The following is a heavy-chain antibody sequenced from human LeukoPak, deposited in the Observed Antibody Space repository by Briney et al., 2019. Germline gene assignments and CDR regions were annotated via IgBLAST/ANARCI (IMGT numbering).Heavy chain of an antibody. CDR2: ISSSSSYI. Sequence: GGSLRLSCAASGFTFSSYSMNWVRQAPGKGLEWVSSISSSSSYIYYADSVKGRFTISRDNAKNSLYLQMNSLRAEDTAVYYCARVADIVATIGFDYWGQGTLVTVSS. V-gene: IGHV3-21*01. CDR1: GFTFSSYS. CDR3: ARVADIVATIGFDY. D-gene: IGHD5-12*01. J-gene: IGHJ4*02.